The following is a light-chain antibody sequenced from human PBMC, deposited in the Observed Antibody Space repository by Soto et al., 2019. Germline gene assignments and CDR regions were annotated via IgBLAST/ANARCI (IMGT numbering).Light chain of an antibody. Sequence: DIQMTQSPSTLSASVGDRVTITCRASQSTSSWLAWYQHKPGKAPKLLIYKTSTLESGVPSRFSGSGAGTEFTLTGGCLQADDFATYYCQQYSSYAYSFGQGTKLEIK. CDR2: KTS. CDR1: QSTSSW. V-gene: IGKV1-5*03. J-gene: IGKJ2*03. CDR3: QQYSSYAYS.